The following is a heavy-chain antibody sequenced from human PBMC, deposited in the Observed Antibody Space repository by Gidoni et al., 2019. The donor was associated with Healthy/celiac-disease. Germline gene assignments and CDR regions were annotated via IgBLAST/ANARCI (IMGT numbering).Heavy chain of an antibody. D-gene: IGHD2-2*01. CDR1: GFTFSNAW. Sequence: EVQLVESGGGLVKPGGSLRLSCAASGFTFSNAWMSWVRQAPGKGLEWVGRIKSKTDGGTTDYAAPVKGRFTISRDDSKNTLYLQMNSLKTEDTAVYYCTTDFNPGYCSSTSCPLGFDPWGQGTLVTVSS. V-gene: IGHV3-15*01. J-gene: IGHJ5*02. CDR2: IKSKTDGGTT. CDR3: TTDFNPGYCSSTSCPLGFDP.